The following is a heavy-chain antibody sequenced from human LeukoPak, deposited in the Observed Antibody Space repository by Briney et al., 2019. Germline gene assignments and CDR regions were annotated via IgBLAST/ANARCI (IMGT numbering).Heavy chain of an antibody. CDR1: GFTFSVYF. V-gene: IGHV3-48*02. J-gene: IGHJ4*02. Sequence: GGSLRLSCAASGFTFSVYFMGWVRQAPGKGLEWVSYISDTGSTIAYADSVKGRFTMSRDEAKNSLHLQMNSLRDEDTAVYYCTRRFDSWGQGVLVTVSS. CDR2: ISDTGSTI. CDR3: TRRFDS.